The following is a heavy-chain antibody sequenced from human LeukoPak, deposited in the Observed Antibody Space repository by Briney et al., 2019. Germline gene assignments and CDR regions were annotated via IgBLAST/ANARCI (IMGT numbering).Heavy chain of an antibody. D-gene: IGHD2-21*01. V-gene: IGHV3-30*02. CDR2: IRYDGSNK. CDR1: GFTFSSYG. Sequence: GGSLRLSCAASGFTFSSYGMHWVRQAPGKGLEWVAFIRYDGSNKYYADSVKGRFTISRDNSKNTLYLQMNSLRAEDTAVYYCAKSYCGGECHSYYFDYWGQGTLVTVSS. CDR3: AKSYCGGECHSYYFDY. J-gene: IGHJ4*02.